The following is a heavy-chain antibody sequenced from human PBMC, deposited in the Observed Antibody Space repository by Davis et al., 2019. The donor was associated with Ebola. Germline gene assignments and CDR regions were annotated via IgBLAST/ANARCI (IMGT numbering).Heavy chain of an antibody. CDR1: GFSFSTYG. Sequence: GGSLRLSCAASGFSFSTYGMHWVRQAPGKGLEWMTVIWYDGSKTYYADSAKGRFTISRDNSNNTLYLQMNSLRAEDTAVYYCARDSDYGYYHGMDVWGQGTTVTVSS. D-gene: IGHD4-17*01. V-gene: IGHV3-33*01. CDR2: IWYDGSKT. CDR3: ARDSDYGYYHGMDV. J-gene: IGHJ6*02.